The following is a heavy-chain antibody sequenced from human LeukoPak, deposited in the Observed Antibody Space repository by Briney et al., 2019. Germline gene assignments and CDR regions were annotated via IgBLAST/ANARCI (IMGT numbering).Heavy chain of an antibody. CDR2: ISSSSSTI. Sequence: PGGSLRLSCAASGFTFSSYSMNWVRQAPPRGLTWASYISSSSSTIYYADSVKGRFTISRDNAKNSLYLQMNSLRDEDTAVYYCARGLANWGSYYFDYWGQGTLVTVSS. V-gene: IGHV3-48*02. CDR1: GFTFSSYS. D-gene: IGHD7-27*01. CDR3: ARGLANWGSYYFDY. J-gene: IGHJ4*02.